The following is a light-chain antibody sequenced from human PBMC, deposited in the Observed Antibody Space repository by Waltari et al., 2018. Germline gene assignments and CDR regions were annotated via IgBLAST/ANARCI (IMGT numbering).Light chain of an antibody. Sequence: DIVLTQSPGTLSLSPGGRATLSCRASQTGFNNYLAWYQQRPGQAPRLLIHRASNRATGIPDRFSGSGSGTDFTLTISRLEPEDFAVYYCQEYGDSPPYTFGQGTKVEIK. CDR2: RAS. V-gene: IGKV3-20*01. CDR1: QTGFNNY. J-gene: IGKJ2*01. CDR3: QEYGDSPPYT.